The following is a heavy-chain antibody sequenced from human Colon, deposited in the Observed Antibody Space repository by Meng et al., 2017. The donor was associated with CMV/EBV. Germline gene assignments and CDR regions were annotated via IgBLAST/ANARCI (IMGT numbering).Heavy chain of an antibody. CDR2: ISFDGRSK. J-gene: IGHJ4*02. V-gene: IGHV3-30*04. CDR1: GFTFSNSA. D-gene: IGHD4-17*01. Sequence: EASGFTFSNSALHWVRQAQGKGLEWVALISFDGRSKYYADSVKGRFTVSRDNSKNTLFLQMNSLRVEDTAVYYCARVGDYPGGYFDYWGQGTLVTVSS. CDR3: ARVGDYPGGYFDY.